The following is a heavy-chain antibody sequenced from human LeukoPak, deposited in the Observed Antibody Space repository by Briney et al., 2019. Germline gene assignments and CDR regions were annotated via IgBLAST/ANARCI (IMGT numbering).Heavy chain of an antibody. Sequence: GGSLRLSCAASGFTFSSYSMNWVRQAPGKGLEWVSSISSSSSYIYYVDSVKGRFTISRDNAKNSLYLQMNSLRAEDTAVYYCARAAPYYYDSSGYYLDFDYWGQGTLVTVSS. CDR1: GFTFSSYS. CDR3: ARAAPYYYDSSGYYLDFDY. D-gene: IGHD3-22*01. CDR2: ISSSSSYI. J-gene: IGHJ4*02. V-gene: IGHV3-21*01.